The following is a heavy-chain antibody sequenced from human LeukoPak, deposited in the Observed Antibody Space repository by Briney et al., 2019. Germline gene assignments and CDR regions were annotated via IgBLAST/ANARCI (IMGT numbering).Heavy chain of an antibody. V-gene: IGHV3-11*01. CDR1: GFTFNDYY. CDR2: INIGGTNT. CDR3: ATDGAGFDA. Sequence: GGSLRLSCAASGFTFNDYYMSWIRQAPGKGLEWLSYINIGGTNTPYADSVKGRFTISRDNPKESLYLDMNNLRAEDASVYYCATDGAGFDAWGEGGLVTVS. J-gene: IGHJ5*02.